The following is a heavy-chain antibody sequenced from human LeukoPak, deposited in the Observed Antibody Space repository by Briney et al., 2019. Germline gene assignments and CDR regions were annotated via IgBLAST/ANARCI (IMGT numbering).Heavy chain of an antibody. J-gene: IGHJ2*01. CDR3: ARGPGAQLSDDTIYWYFDL. V-gene: IGHV4-34*01. Sequence: SETLSLTCAVYGWSFSGYFWSWIRQPPGKGLEWIGEINHSGSTNYNPSLKSRVTISVDTSKNQFSLKLSSVTAADTPVYYCARGPGAQLSDDTIYWYFDLWGRGTLVTVSS. CDR2: INHSGST. D-gene: IGHD5-18*01. CDR1: GWSFSGYF.